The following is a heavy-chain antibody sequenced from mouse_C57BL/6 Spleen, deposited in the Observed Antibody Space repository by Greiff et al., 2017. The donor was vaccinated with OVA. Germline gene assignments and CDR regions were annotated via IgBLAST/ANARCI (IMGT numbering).Heavy chain of an antibody. CDR2: ISSGSSTI. J-gene: IGHJ1*03. V-gene: IGHV5-17*01. CDR3: ATIGGYFDV. Sequence: EVKLQESGGGLVKPGGSLKLSCAASGFTFSDYGMHWVRQAPEKGLEWVAYISSGSSTIYYADTVKGRFTISRDNAKNTLFLQMTSLRSEDTAMYYCATIGGYFDVWGTGTTVTVSS. D-gene: IGHD2-14*01. CDR1: GFTFSDYG.